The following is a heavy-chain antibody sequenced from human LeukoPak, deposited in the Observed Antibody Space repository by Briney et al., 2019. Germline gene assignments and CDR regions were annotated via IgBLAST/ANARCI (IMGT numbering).Heavy chain of an antibody. CDR1: GGSISSSSYY. CDR3: ARDRYYYGSGSYYFDY. CDR2: IHTSGST. V-gene: IGHV4-39*07. J-gene: IGHJ4*02. Sequence: SETLSLTCTVSGGSISSSSYYWGWIRQPPGKGLEWIGRIHTSGSTNYNPSLKSRVTMSVDTSKNQFSLKLSSVTAADTAVYYCARDRYYYGSGSYYFDYWGQGTLVTVSS. D-gene: IGHD3-10*01.